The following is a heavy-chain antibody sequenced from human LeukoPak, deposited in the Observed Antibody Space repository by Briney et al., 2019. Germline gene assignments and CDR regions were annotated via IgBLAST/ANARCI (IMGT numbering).Heavy chain of an antibody. J-gene: IGHJ4*02. CDR3: ARGPSGLN. V-gene: IGHV1-2*02. D-gene: IGHD3-10*01. Sequence: ASVKVSCKASGYTFTSYDINWVRQAPGQGLEWMGWTNPNSGGTNYAQKFQGRVTMTRDTSISTAYMELSSLRSDDTAVYYCARGPSGLNWGQGTLVTVSS. CDR2: TNPNSGGT. CDR1: GYTFTSYD.